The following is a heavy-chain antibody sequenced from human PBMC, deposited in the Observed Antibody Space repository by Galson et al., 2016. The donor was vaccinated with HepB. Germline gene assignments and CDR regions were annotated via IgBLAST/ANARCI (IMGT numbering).Heavy chain of an antibody. Sequence: SLRLSCAASGFTFSSYTMGWVRQAPGMGLEWVSDINASGGRTYYADSVRGRFTISRDNSRKTLYLQMNSLRADDTAIYYCAKAKLIGSAYDYWGQGTLVTASS. CDR3: AKAKLIGSAYDY. CDR1: GFTFSSYT. V-gene: IGHV3-23*01. CDR2: INASGGRT. D-gene: IGHD3-10*01. J-gene: IGHJ4*02.